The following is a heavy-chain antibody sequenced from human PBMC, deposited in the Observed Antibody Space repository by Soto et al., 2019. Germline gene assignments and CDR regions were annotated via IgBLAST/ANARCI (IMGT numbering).Heavy chain of an antibody. CDR1: GITFYSFS. V-gene: IGHV3-21*01. CDR3: ARDEGYGMDV. J-gene: IGHJ6*02. Sequence: GGSLRLSCVASGITFYSFSVNWVRQAPGKGLEWVSSISNSATKKNYADSVKGRFTISRDTSNNSVFLQMNNLRGEDTAVYYCARDEGYGMDVCVQGSTVTVSS. CDR2: ISNSATKK.